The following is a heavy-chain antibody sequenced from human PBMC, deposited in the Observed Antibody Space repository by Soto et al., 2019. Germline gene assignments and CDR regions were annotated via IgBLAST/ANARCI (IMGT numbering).Heavy chain of an antibody. J-gene: IGHJ4*02. Sequence: SQTLSLTCAISGDSVSGNSAAWNWIRQSPSRGLEWLGRPYYRSRWYNDYAVSVTSRITVTPDTSKNQFSLHLNSVAPEDTAVYYCSREVPYYGSSDSYRDSWGQGALATVSS. CDR3: SREVPYYGSSDSYRDS. V-gene: IGHV6-1*01. CDR2: PYYRSRWYN. D-gene: IGHD3-16*01. CDR1: GDSVSGNSAA.